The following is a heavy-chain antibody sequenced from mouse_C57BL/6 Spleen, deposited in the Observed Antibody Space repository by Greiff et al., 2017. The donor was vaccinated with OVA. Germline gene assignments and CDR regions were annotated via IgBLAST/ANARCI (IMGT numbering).Heavy chain of an antibody. V-gene: IGHV1-42*01. CDR3: ARGSPGWFAY. Sequence: VQLKESGPELVKPGASVKISCKASGYSFTGYYMNWVKQSPEKSLEWIGEINPSTGGTTYNQKFKAKATLTVDKSSSTAYMQLKSLTSEDSAVYYCARGSPGWFAYWGQGTLVTVSA. CDR1: GYSFTGYY. J-gene: IGHJ3*01. CDR2: INPSTGGT.